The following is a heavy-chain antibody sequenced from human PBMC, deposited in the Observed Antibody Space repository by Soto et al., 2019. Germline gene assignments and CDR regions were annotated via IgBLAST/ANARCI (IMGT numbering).Heavy chain of an antibody. CDR1: GYTFTGYY. Sequence: ASVKVSCKASGYTFTGYYMHWVRQAPGQGLEWMGWINPNSGGTNYAQKFQGRVTMTRDTSISTAYMELSRLRSDDTAVYYCASVGSSPQPLYYYYYGMDVWGQGATVTVSS. CDR3: ASVGSSPQPLYYYYYGMDV. CDR2: INPNSGGT. J-gene: IGHJ6*02. D-gene: IGHD6-6*01. V-gene: IGHV1-2*02.